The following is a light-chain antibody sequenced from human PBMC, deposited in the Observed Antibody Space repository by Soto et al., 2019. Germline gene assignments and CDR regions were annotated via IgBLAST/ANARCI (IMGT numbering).Light chain of an antibody. CDR2: DVS. V-gene: IGLV2-14*03. Sequence: QSALTQPASVSGSPGQSITISCTGSSSDIGGYNYVSWYQQHPGKAPKLLIYDVSYRPSGISDRFSGSKSGNTASLTISGLQPDDEADYYCSSYGAISTLFGGGTKLTVL. J-gene: IGLJ2*01. CDR3: SSYGAISTL. CDR1: SSDIGGYNY.